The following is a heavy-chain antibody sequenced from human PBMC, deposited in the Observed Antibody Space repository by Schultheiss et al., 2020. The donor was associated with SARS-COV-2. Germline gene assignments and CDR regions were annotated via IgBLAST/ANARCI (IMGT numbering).Heavy chain of an antibody. D-gene: IGHD3-22*01. CDR2: IYYSGST. CDR1: GGSISSGGYY. V-gene: IGHV4-31*01. CDR3: ARGGHDVSSGSYY. Sequence: SETLSLTCTVSGGSISSGGYYWSWIRQHPGKGLEWIGYIYYSGSTYYNPSLKSLVTISVDTSKNQFSLKLSSVTAADTAVYYCARGGHDVSSGSYYWGQGTLVTVSS. J-gene: IGHJ4*02.